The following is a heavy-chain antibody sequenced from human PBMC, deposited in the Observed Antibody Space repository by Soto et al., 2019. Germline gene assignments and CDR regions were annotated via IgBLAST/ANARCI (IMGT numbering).Heavy chain of an antibody. J-gene: IGHJ4*02. D-gene: IGHD1-1*01. CDR3: ARWPQLEPRFDY. Sequence: ASETLSLTCTVSGGYISSGGYHWSWIRQHPGKGLEWIGYIYYSGSTYYNPSLKSRVTISVDTSKNQFSLKLSSVTAADTAVYYCARWPQLEPRFDYWGQGTLVTVSS. V-gene: IGHV4-31*03. CDR1: GGYISSGGYH. CDR2: IYYSGST.